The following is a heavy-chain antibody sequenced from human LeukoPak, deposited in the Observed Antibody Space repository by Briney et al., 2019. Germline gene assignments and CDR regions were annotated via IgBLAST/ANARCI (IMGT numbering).Heavy chain of an antibody. J-gene: IGHJ6*02. Sequence: PGGSLRLSCAASGFTFSSYWMSWVRQAPGKGLEWVANIKQDGSEKYYVDSVKGRFTISRDNAKNSLYLQMNSLRAEDTAVYYCAREMYYYDSSGYLHYYYYYGMDVWGQGTTVTVSS. CDR1: GFTFSSYW. V-gene: IGHV3-7*01. CDR3: AREMYYYDSSGYLHYYYYYGMDV. D-gene: IGHD3-22*01. CDR2: IKQDGSEK.